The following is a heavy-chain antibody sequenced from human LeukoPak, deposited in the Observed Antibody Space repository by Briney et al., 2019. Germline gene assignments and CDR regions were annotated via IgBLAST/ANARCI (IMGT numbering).Heavy chain of an antibody. J-gene: IGHJ3*02. CDR2: ISYDGSNK. CDR3: AKSYQSGNDAFDI. V-gene: IGHV3-30*18. D-gene: IGHD3-16*02. Sequence: GGSLRLPCAASGFTFSSYGMHWVRQAPGKGLEWVAVISYDGSNKYYADSVKGRFTISRDNSKNTLYLQMNSLRAEDTAVYYCAKSYQSGNDAFDIWGQGTMVTVSS. CDR1: GFTFSSYG.